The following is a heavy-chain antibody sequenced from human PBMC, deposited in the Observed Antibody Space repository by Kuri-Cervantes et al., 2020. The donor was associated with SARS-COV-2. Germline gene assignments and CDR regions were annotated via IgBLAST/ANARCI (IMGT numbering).Heavy chain of an antibody. J-gene: IGHJ6*02. CDR1: GGSISSGSFY. V-gene: IGHV4-39*07. Sequence: SETLSLTCTVSGGSISSGSFYWGWIRQPPGKGLEWIGNVYYNGITYYNPSLKSRVTISVDTSKNQSSLKLSSVTAADTAVYYCARGTSGRDDFWSGYYVGYYYYYGMDVWGQGTTVTVSS. CDR3: ARGTSGRDDFWSGYYVGYYYYYGMDV. CDR2: VYYNGIT. D-gene: IGHD3-3*01.